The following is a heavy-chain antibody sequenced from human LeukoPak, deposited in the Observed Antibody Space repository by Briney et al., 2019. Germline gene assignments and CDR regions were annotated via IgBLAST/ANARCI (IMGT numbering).Heavy chain of an antibody. V-gene: IGHV1-8*01. CDR3: ARGVEGSSSWYYYYYMDV. CDR2: MNPNSGNT. J-gene: IGHJ6*03. D-gene: IGHD6-13*01. CDR1: GYTFTSYD. Sequence: ASVKVSCKASGYTFTSYDINWVRQATGQGLEWMGWMNPNSGNTGYAQKFQGRVTMTRNTSIGTAYMELSSLRSEDTAVYYCARGVEGSSSWYYYYYMDVWGKGTTVTVSS.